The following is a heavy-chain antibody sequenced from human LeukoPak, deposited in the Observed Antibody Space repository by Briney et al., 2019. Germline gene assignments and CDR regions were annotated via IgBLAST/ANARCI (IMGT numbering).Heavy chain of an antibody. CDR1: GFTFSSYE. CDR3: ARRSWYGYYYYTDV. Sequence: GGSLRLSCAASGFTFSSYEMNWVRQAPGKGLEWVSYISSSGSTIYYADSVKGRFTISRDNAKNSLYLQMNSLRAEDTAVYYCARRSWYGYYYYTDVWGKGTTVTISS. J-gene: IGHJ6*03. CDR2: ISSSGSTI. V-gene: IGHV3-48*03. D-gene: IGHD6-13*01.